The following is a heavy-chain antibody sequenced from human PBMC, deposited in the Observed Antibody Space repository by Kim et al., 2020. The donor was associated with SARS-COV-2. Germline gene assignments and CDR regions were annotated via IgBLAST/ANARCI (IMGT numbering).Heavy chain of an antibody. Sequence: GGSLRLSCAASGFTVSSNYMSWVRQAPGKGLEWVSVIYSGGSTYYADSVKGRFTISRDNSKNTLYLQMNSLRAEDTAVYYCARVRCIAAEEAYFDYWGQGTLVTVSS. CDR2: IYSGGST. J-gene: IGHJ4*02. CDR3: ARVRCIAAEEAYFDY. D-gene: IGHD6-13*01. V-gene: IGHV3-53*01. CDR1: GFTVSSNY.